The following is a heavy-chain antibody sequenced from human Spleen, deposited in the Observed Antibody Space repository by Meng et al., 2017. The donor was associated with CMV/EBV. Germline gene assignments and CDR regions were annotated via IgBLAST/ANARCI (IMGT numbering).Heavy chain of an antibody. CDR2: IHRGGST. D-gene: IGHD3-9*01. J-gene: IGHJ4*02. Sequence: QVQLQQWGAGLLKPSETLSLTCAVYGGSFSNYYWTWIRQSPGKGLEWIGEIHRGGSTKYNPALKSRVTISVDTSKNQFSLKLSSVTAADTAVYYCARIFGEVDYWGQGTLVTAPQ. CDR1: GGSFSNYY. V-gene: IGHV4-34*01. CDR3: ARIFGEVDY.